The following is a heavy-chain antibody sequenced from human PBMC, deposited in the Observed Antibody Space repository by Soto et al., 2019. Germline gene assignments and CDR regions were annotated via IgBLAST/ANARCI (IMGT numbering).Heavy chain of an antibody. J-gene: IGHJ1*01. CDR3: GEGQPAPIAGK. V-gene: IGHV2-5*01. Sequence: CPTVVKPTETVRLVYICGRCSFRTSGVGVVWIGQPPGKPLEWLALIYLHDDKRYSPSLKSRLTFTKATSKNQVVLTMTNMDPVDTATYCCGEGQPAPIAGKWGQGTLVTVS. CDR1: RCSFRTSGVG. D-gene: IGHD2-2*01. CDR2: IYLHDDK.